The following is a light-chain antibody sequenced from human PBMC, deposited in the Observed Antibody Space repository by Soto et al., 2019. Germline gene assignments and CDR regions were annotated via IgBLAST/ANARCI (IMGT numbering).Light chain of an antibody. V-gene: IGLV2-8*01. J-gene: IGLJ1*01. CDR1: SSDVGGYNY. Sequence: QSALTQPPSASGAPGQSVTISCTGTSSDVGGYNYVYWYQQHPGKAPKLIIYEIIKRPSGVPDRFSGPKSGTSASLTVSGLQAEDDSYYYCNAKTVIDYYVFGTGTKVTVL. CDR3: NAKTVIDYYV. CDR2: EII.